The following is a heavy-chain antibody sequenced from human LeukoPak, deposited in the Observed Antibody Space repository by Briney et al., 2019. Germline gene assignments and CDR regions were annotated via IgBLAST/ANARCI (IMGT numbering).Heavy chain of an antibody. CDR2: ITGSGSST. D-gene: IGHD3-22*01. Sequence: GSLLLSCAASGFTFSTYAMSWVRQAPGKGLEWVSSITGSGSSTYYADPVKGRFTISRDNSKNTLYLQLNSLRAEDTAVYYCATTKWFIGYWGQGTLVTVSS. V-gene: IGHV3-23*01. J-gene: IGHJ4*02. CDR1: GFTFSTYA. CDR3: ATTKWFIGY.